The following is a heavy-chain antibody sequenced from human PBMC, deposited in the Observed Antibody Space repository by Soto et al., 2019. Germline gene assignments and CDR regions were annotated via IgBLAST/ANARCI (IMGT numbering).Heavy chain of an antibody. CDR3: ARVPNRIVVVPAAAYDAFDI. CDR1: GYTFTSYG. D-gene: IGHD2-2*01. CDR2: ISVYNGNT. V-gene: IGHV1-18*01. J-gene: IGHJ3*02. Sequence: ASVKVSCKASGYTFTSYGITWVRQAPGQGLEWMGWISVYNGNTNYAQKLQGRVTMTTDTSTSTAFMELRSLRSDDTAVYYCARVPNRIVVVPAAAYDAFDIWGQGTMVTVSS.